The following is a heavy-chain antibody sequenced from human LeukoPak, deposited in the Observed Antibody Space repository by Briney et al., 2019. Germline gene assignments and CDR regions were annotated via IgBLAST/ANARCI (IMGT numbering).Heavy chain of an antibody. D-gene: IGHD6-13*01. V-gene: IGHV1-3*01. CDR1: GYTFTSYA. CDR3: ARDVAALPRPYYYMDV. CDR2: INAGNGNT. J-gene: IGHJ6*03. Sequence: GASVKVSCKASGYTFTSYAMHWVRQAPGQRLEWMGWINAGNGNTKYSQKFQGRVTITRDTSASTAYMELSSLRSEDTAVYYCARDVAALPRPYYYMDVWGKGTTVTVSS.